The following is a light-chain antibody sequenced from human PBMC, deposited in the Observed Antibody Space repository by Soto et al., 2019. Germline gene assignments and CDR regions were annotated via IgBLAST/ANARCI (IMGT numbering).Light chain of an antibody. CDR1: TGAVTSGHY. CDR2: DTS. V-gene: IGLV7-46*01. CDR3: LLSYSGGNWV. Sequence: QAVVTQEPSLTVSPGGTVTLTCGSNTGAVTSGHYPHWLQQRPGQAPRTLIYDTSNKQSWTPARFSGSLLGGKAALTLSGAQPEDEADYYCLLSYSGGNWVFGGGTELPVL. J-gene: IGLJ3*02.